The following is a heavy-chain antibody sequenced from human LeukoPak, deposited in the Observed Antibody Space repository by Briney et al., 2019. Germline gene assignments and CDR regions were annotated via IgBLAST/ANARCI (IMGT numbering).Heavy chain of an antibody. J-gene: IGHJ4*02. CDR3: ARDRGNGWYVDY. Sequence: PGGSLRLSCAASGFTFSSYEMNWVRQAPGKGLEWVSYISSSGSTIYYADSVKGRFTISRDNAKNSLYLQMNSLRAEDTAVYYCARDRGNGWYVDYWGQGTLVTVSS. CDR1: GFTFSSYE. D-gene: IGHD6-19*01. V-gene: IGHV3-48*03. CDR2: ISSSGSTI.